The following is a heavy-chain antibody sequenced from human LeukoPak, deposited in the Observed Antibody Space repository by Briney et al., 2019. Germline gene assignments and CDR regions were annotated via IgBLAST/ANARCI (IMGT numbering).Heavy chain of an antibody. J-gene: IGHJ4*02. CDR2: ISYDGSNK. Sequence: RSLRLSCAASGFTFSSYGMHWVRQAPGKGLEWVAVISYDGSNKYYADSVKGRFTISRDNSKNTLYLQMNSLRAEDTAVYYCAKDFGVYYDRYNFDYWGQGTLVTVSS. V-gene: IGHV3-30*18. CDR1: GFTFSSYG. D-gene: IGHD3-22*01. CDR3: AKDFGVYYDRYNFDY.